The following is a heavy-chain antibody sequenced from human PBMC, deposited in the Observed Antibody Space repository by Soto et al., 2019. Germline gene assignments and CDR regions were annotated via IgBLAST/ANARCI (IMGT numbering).Heavy chain of an antibody. J-gene: IGHJ6*02. Sequence: QVHLVQSGAEVKKPGSSVKVSCQASGSTFSSYTVSWVRQAPGQGLEWMGRIIPVLGVTNYAPKFKGRVTITADKSKTTAYMELSSLRSGDTAVYYCARRRYCGADCYSKDYYAMDVWGQGTTVTVSS. CDR3: ARRRYCGADCYSKDYYAMDV. CDR1: GSTFSSYT. CDR2: IIPVLGVT. V-gene: IGHV1-69*02. D-gene: IGHD2-21*02.